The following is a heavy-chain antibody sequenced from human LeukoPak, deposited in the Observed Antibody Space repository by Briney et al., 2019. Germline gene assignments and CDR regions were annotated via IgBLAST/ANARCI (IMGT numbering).Heavy chain of an antibody. CDR3: ARDLSPGVTFRGRFDP. V-gene: IGHV1-24*01. D-gene: IGHD3-16*01. CDR1: GYTLTEVS. Sequence: ASVKVSCKVSGYTLTEVSIHWVRQAPGKGLEWMGGLDPEDGETIYAQKFQGRVTMTEDTSTDTAYMEVSSLRAEDTAVYYCARDLSPGVTFRGRFDPWGQGTLVTVSS. CDR2: LDPEDGET. J-gene: IGHJ5*02.